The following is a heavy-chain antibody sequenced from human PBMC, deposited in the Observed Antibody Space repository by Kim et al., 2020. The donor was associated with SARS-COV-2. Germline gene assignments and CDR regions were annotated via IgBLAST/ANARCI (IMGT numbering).Heavy chain of an antibody. CDR2: INTGNGNT. D-gene: IGHD6-19*01. J-gene: IGHJ3*02. V-gene: IGHV1-3*04. CDR3: ARGGIAVAGRNVFDI. Sequence: ASVKVSCKASGYTFSNYALHWVRQAPGQRLEWMGWINTGNGNTKYSEQFQGRVTLTRDTSATTAHMELSSLRSEDTAVYYCARGGIAVAGRNVFDIWGQGTMVTVSS. CDR1: GYTFSNYA.